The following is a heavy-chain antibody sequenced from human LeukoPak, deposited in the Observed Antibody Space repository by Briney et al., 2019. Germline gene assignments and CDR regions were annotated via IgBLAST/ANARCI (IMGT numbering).Heavy chain of an antibody. V-gene: IGHV3-30*03. J-gene: IGHJ4*02. Sequence: QTGGSLRLSCAASGFTFSSYGMHWVRQAPGKGLEWVAVISYDGSNKYYADSVKGRFTISRDNSKNTLYLQMNSLRAEDTAVYYCARWGYSYGPYYFDYWGQGTQVTVSS. CDR3: ARWGYSYGPYYFDY. CDR1: GFTFSSYG. CDR2: ISYDGSNK. D-gene: IGHD5-18*01.